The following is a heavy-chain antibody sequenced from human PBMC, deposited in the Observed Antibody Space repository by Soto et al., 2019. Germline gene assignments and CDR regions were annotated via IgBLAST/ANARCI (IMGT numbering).Heavy chain of an antibody. V-gene: IGHV3-30*03. D-gene: IGHD2-15*01. CDR1: VVSVNSYD. Sequence: GGSLRLSSAASVVSVNSYDMHWVRQAPGKGPEWVAIISYDGSNTYYSDSVRGRFTISRDNSKDTLYLQMHSLRSEDTAIYYCARISRYCSGGDCHAWGQGTQVTVSS. CDR2: ISYDGSNT. CDR3: ARISRYCSGGDCHA. J-gene: IGHJ5*02.